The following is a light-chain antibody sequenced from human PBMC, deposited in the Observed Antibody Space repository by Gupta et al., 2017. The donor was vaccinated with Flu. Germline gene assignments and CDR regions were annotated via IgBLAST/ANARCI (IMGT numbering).Light chain of an antibody. CDR1: SSNIGAGYD. V-gene: IGLV1-40*01. Sequence: QSVLTQPPSVSGAPGQRVTISCTGSSSNIGAGYDVHWYQQLPGTAPKLLIYGNSNRPSGGPDRFSGSKSGTSASLAIAGLQAEDEADYYCQSYDSSLRVFGGGTKLTVL. CDR2: GNS. J-gene: IGLJ3*02. CDR3: QSYDSSLRV.